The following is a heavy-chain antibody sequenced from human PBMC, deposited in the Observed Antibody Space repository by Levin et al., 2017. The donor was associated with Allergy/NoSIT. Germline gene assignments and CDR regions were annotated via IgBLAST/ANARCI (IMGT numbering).Heavy chain of an antibody. CDR2: ISTTSSYI. J-gene: IGHJ4*02. D-gene: IGHD4-23*01. CDR3: AREATTVALDS. Sequence: GGSLRLSCAASGFSFSDYSMNWVRQAPGKGLEWVSSISTTSSYIFYTDSVRGRFTISRDNAKNSVYLQMNSLRADDTAVYYCAREATTVALDSWGQGVLVTVSS. V-gene: IGHV3-21*01. CDR1: GFSFSDYS.